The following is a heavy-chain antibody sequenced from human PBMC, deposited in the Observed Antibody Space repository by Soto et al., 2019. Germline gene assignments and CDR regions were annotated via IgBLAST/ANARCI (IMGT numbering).Heavy chain of an antibody. CDR3: ASNHLGYCSGGSCYSGGMDV. J-gene: IGHJ6*02. CDR2: MNPNSGNT. V-gene: IGHV1-8*01. D-gene: IGHD2-15*01. Sequence: ASVKVSCKASGYTFTCYDINWVRQATGQGLEWMGWMNPNSGNTGYAQKFQGRVTMTRNTSISTAYMELSSLRSEDTAVYYCASNHLGYCSGGSCYSGGMDVWGQGTTVTVSS. CDR1: GYTFTCYD.